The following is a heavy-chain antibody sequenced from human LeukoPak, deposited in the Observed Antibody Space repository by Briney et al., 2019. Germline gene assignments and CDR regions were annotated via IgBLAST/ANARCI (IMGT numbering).Heavy chain of an antibody. CDR3: ARDWFGHGAHFDY. J-gene: IGHJ4*02. CDR2: ISSSGSTI. CDR1: GFTFSNAW. Sequence: PGGSLRLSCAASGFTFSNAWMSWVRQAPGKGLEWVSYISSSGSTIYYADSVKGRFTISRDNAKNSLYLQMNSLRAEDTAVYYCARDWFGHGAHFDYWGQGTLVTVSS. D-gene: IGHD3-10*01. V-gene: IGHV3-11*01.